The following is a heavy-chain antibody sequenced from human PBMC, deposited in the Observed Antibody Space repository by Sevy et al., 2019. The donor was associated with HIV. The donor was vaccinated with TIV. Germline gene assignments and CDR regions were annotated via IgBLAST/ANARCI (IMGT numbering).Heavy chain of an antibody. Sequence: GGSLRVSCAASGFTFSNYVMSWVRQAPGKGLEWVSTFSFGCGKINYADSVKGRFTISRDNSKNTLYLQMNSLRAEDTALYYCAREGCSKPHDYWGQGTLVTVSS. D-gene: IGHD2-2*01. CDR3: AREGCSKPHDY. CDR2: FSFGCGKI. J-gene: IGHJ4*02. V-gene: IGHV3-23*01. CDR1: GFTFSNYV.